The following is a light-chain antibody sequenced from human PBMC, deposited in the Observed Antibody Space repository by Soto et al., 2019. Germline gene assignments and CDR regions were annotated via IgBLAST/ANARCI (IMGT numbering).Light chain of an antibody. CDR2: GAS. CDR3: QQYGSSPPWT. V-gene: IGKV3-20*01. J-gene: IGKJ1*01. CDR1: QSVSSSY. Sequence: EIVLTQSPGTLSLSPGERATLSCRASQSVSSSYLAWYQQQPGQAPRLLIYGASSRATGSPDRFSGSGSGTDFTLTIIRLEPEDFAVYYCQQYGSSPPWTFGQGTKVEIK.